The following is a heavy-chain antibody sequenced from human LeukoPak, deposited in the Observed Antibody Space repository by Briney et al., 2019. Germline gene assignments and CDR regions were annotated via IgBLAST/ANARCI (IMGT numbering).Heavy chain of an antibody. Sequence: SETLSLTCTVSGGSISSRSYCWSWIRQSAGKGPEWIGHIHISGSTNYNPSLKSRVTISADTSKNQFSLKLSSVTAADTAVYYCARDLVVITARNFDYWGQGTLVTVSS. CDR2: IHISGST. CDR1: GGSISSRSYC. CDR3: ARDLVVITARNFDY. V-gene: IGHV4-61*09. D-gene: IGHD3-22*01. J-gene: IGHJ4*02.